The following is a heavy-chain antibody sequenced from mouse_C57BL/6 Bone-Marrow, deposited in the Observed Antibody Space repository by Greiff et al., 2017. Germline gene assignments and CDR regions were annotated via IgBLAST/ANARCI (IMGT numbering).Heavy chain of an antibody. D-gene: IGHD2-4*01. Sequence: EVKLMESGGGLVKPGGSLKLSCAASGFTFSSYAMSWVRQTPEKRLEWVATISDGGSYTYYPDNVKGRFTSTSDNAKNNLYLQMSQLKSEDTAMYYCARGCYEYDEGFDYWGQGTALTVSA. CDR1: GFTFSSYA. CDR2: ISDGGSYT. V-gene: IGHV5-4*03. CDR3: ARGCYEYDEGFDY. J-gene: IGHJ2*01.